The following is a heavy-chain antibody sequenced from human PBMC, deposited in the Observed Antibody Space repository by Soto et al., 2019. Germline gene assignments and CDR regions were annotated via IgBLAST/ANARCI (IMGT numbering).Heavy chain of an antibody. J-gene: IGHJ6*02. V-gene: IGHV3-23*01. Sequence: EVQLLESGGGLVQPGGSLRLSCAASGFTFSSYAMSWVRQAPGKGLEWVSAISGSGGSTYYADSVKGRFTISRDNSKNTLHLRMNRLRAEDRAVYYCAKGGWVRPSDGMDCWGGGGTVAVS. D-gene: IGHD3-10*01. CDR1: GFTFSSYA. CDR2: ISGSGGST. CDR3: AKGGWVRPSDGMDC.